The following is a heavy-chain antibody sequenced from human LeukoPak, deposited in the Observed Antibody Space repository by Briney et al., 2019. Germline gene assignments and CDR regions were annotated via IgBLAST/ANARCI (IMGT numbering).Heavy chain of an antibody. D-gene: IGHD3-16*01. CDR3: TSPTQYYDRPIYH. V-gene: IGHV3-23*01. CDR1: GFTFSSFA. Sequence: GGSLRLSCAASGFTFSSFAMTWVRQAPGKGLEWVSAISNSGGRTYYADSVKGRFTISRDNSMKMVYPQMNSLRAEDTAVYYCTSPTQYYDRPIYHWGQGTLVTVSS. J-gene: IGHJ1*01. CDR2: ISNSGGRT.